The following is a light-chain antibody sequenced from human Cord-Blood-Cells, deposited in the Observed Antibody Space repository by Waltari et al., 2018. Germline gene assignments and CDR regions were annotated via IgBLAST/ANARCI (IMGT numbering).Light chain of an antibody. CDR3: SSYTSSSTLV. Sequence: QSALTQPASVSGSPGPSITISCTGTSSDVGGYNYVSWYQQHPGKATKLMIYDVSNRSSGVSNRFSGSKSGNTASLTISGLQAEDEADYYCSSYTSSSTLVFGTGTKVTVL. CDR1: SSDVGGYNY. CDR2: DVS. V-gene: IGLV2-14*01. J-gene: IGLJ1*01.